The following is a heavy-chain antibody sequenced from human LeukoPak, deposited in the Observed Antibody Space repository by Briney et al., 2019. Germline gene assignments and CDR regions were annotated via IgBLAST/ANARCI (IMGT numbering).Heavy chain of an antibody. V-gene: IGHV3-30-3*01. J-gene: IGHJ4*02. CDR3: AKGGPTGSNYFDF. D-gene: IGHD1-26*01. Sequence: GRSLRLSCAASGFTFSSYAMHWVRQAPGKGLEWVAVISYDGSNKYYADSVKGRFTISRDNSKTTLYLQMNSLRADDTAVYYCAKGGPTGSNYFDFWGQGTLVTVSS. CDR2: ISYDGSNK. CDR1: GFTFSSYA.